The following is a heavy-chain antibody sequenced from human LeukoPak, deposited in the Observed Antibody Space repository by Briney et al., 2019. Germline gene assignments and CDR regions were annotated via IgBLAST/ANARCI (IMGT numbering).Heavy chain of an antibody. V-gene: IGHV3-72*01. Sequence: GGSLRLSCAASGFTFSDHYMDWVRQAPGKGLEWVSRTRNKANSYTTEYAASVKGRFTISRDDSKNSLYLQMNSLKTEDTAVYYCARVRGIAVAGGHYYYGMDVWGKGTTVTVSS. CDR2: TRNKANSYTT. CDR1: GFTFSDHY. J-gene: IGHJ6*04. CDR3: ARVRGIAVAGGHYYYGMDV. D-gene: IGHD6-19*01.